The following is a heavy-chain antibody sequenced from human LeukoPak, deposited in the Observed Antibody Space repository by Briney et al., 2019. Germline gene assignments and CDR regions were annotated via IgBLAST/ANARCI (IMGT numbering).Heavy chain of an antibody. CDR2: IYYSGNT. CDR3: AREVTDDSSGYYPDY. Sequence: SETLTLTCAVSGGSFSSGGYSWSWIRQPPGKGLEWIGYIYYSGNTYYNPSLKSRVTISVDTSKNQFSLKLNSVTAADTAVYYCAREVTDDSSGYYPDYWGQGTLVTVSS. D-gene: IGHD3-22*01. J-gene: IGHJ4*02. CDR1: GGSFSSGGYS. V-gene: IGHV4-30-4*07.